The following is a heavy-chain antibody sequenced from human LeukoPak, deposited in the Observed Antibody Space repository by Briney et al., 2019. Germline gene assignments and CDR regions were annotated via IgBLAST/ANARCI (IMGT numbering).Heavy chain of an antibody. CDR3: ARMGDYGGNTDAFDI. CDR1: GGSISSYY. J-gene: IGHJ3*02. D-gene: IGHD4-23*01. V-gene: IGHV4-59*01. CDR2: IYYSGST. Sequence: SSETLSLTCTVSGGSISSYYWSWIRQPPGKGLEWIGYIYYSGSTSYNPSLKSRVTISVDTSKNQFSLKLSSVTAADTAVYYCARMGDYGGNTDAFDIWGQGTMVTVSS.